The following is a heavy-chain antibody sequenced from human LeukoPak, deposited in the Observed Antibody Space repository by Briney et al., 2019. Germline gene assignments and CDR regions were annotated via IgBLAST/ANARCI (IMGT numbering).Heavy chain of an antibody. Sequence: SVKVSCKASGGTFSSYAISWVRQAPGQGLEWMGGIIPILGTANYAQKFQGRVTITADESTSTAYMELSSLRSEDTAVYYCARDHGSYGSGSYYNRAVHFDYWGQGTLVTVSS. V-gene: IGHV1-69*13. D-gene: IGHD3-10*01. CDR2: IIPILGTA. J-gene: IGHJ4*02. CDR1: GGTFSSYA. CDR3: ARDHGSYGSGSYYNRAVHFDY.